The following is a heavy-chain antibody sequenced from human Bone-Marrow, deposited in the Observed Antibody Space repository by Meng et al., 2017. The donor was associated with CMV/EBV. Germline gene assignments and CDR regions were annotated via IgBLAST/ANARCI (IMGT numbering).Heavy chain of an antibody. CDR2: IYYSGST. CDR1: GGSISSSSYY. J-gene: IGHJ4*02. CDR3: ARHYSSGWYYFDF. Sequence: SETLSLTCTVSGGSISSSSYYWGWIRQPPGKGLEWIGSIYYSGSTYYNPSLKSRVTISVDTSKNQFSLKLSSVTAADTAVYYCARHYSSGWYYFDFWGQGTLVTVSS. V-gene: IGHV4-39*01. D-gene: IGHD6-19*01.